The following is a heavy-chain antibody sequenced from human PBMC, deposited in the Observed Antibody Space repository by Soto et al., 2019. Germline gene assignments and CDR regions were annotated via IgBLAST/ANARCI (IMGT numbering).Heavy chain of an antibody. J-gene: IGHJ4*02. Sequence: QVQLVESEGGVVQPGRSLRLSCAASGFTFSTYGMHWVRQAPGKGLEWVAVISYDETNKYYADSVKGRFTISRDNSKNTLYLEMSSLRAEDTSIYYCAKRSGYYFDSWGQGTLVTVSS. D-gene: IGHD3-3*01. CDR1: GFTFSTYG. CDR2: ISYDETNK. V-gene: IGHV3-30*18. CDR3: AKRSGYYFDS.